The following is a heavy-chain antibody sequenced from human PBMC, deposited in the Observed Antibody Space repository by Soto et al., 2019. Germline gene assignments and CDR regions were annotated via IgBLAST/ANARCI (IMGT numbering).Heavy chain of an antibody. CDR3: ARYEGYYGMDV. D-gene: IGHD3-3*01. Sequence: PGGSLRLSCAASGFTFSSYGMHWVRQAPGKGLEWVAVIWYDGSNKYYADSVKGRFTISRDNSKNTLYLQMNTLRDEDTAVHYCARYEGYYGMDVWGQGTTVTVSS. CDR1: GFTFSSYG. J-gene: IGHJ6*02. V-gene: IGHV3-33*01. CDR2: IWYDGSNK.